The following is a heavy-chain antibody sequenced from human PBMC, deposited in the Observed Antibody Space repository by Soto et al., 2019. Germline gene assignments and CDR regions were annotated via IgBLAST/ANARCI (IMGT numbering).Heavy chain of an antibody. Sequence: EVQLVESGGVLVQPGGSLRLSCAASGFIFRTSWMSWVRQAPGKGLEWVASIGQDGGEKHYVDSVKGRFTISRDNAKTSLDLQMNSLGVEDTAIYYCATDDSLDYWGQGTLVTVSS. V-gene: IGHV3-7*03. D-gene: IGHD5-18*01. J-gene: IGHJ4*02. CDR3: ATDDSLDY. CDR2: IGQDGGEK. CDR1: GFIFRTSW.